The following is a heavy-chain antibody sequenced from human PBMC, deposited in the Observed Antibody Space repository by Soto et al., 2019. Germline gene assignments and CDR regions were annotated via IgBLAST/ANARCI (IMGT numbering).Heavy chain of an antibody. V-gene: IGHV1-2*02. CDR1: GNTFTGYY. J-gene: IGHJ3*02. CDR2: INPNSGGT. CDR3: ARDSSYDILTGYSRNAYNI. D-gene: IGHD3-9*01. Sequence: QVQLVQSGAEVKKPGASVKVSCKASGNTFTGYYMHWVRQAPGQGLEWMGWINPNSGGTNYAQKFQGRVTVIRDTSFSTAYMELSRLRSDDTAVYYCARDSSYDILTGYSRNAYNIWGQGTMVTVSS.